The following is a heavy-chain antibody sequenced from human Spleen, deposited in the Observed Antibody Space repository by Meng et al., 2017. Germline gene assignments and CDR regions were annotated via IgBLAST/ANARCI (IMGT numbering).Heavy chain of an antibody. V-gene: IGHV3-23*01. CDR1: GFSFSKYA. Sequence: GESLKISCAASGFSFSKYAMTWVRQAPGQGLEWASTISGSAASTYYADSVKGQFTISRDNSKNTLYLQMNSLRAEDTAVYYYANVRGNYYQTYKWFDPWGQGTLVTVSS. CDR2: ISGSAAST. D-gene: IGHD3-22*01. CDR3: ANVRGNYYQTYKWFDP. J-gene: IGHJ5*02.